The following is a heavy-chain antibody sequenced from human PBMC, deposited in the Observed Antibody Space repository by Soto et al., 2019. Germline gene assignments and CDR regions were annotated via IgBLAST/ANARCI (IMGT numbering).Heavy chain of an antibody. CDR3: VSTRRDGYHNYYYYYGMDV. V-gene: IGHV3-21*01. D-gene: IGHD5-12*01. CDR2: ISSSSRYI. CDR1: GFTFSNYN. Sequence: PGGSLRLSCAASGFTFSNYNMNWVRQAPGKGLEWVSSISSSSRYIYYADSVKGRITISRDNAKNSLYLQKNSLRAEDTVVYYCVSTRRDGYHNYYYYYGMDVWGQGTTVTVSS. J-gene: IGHJ6*02.